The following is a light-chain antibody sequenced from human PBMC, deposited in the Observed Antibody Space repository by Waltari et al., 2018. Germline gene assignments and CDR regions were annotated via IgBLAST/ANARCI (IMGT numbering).Light chain of an antibody. Sequence: VSWYRQPPGKAPKVIIFDVTQRPSGISDRFSGSKSGNTASLTISGLQADDEADYYCASYTADSTYVFGSGTTVTV. CDR2: DVT. J-gene: IGLJ1*01. CDR3: ASYTADSTYV. V-gene: IGLV2-14*03.